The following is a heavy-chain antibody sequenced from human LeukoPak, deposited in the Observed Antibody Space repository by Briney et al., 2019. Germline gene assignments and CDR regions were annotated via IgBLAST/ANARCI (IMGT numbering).Heavy chain of an antibody. CDR2: IKKTGSET. CDR1: GGSFSGYY. V-gene: IGHV3-7*01. CDR3: AREDGYCSGGNCYSYFDS. J-gene: IGHJ4*02. D-gene: IGHD2-15*01. Sequence: PSETLSLTCAVYGGSFSGYYWGWIRQPPGKGLEWVAYIKKTGSETYYVDSVKGRFTITRDNTRNSLFLQMYSLRAEDTAVYFCAREDGYCSGGNCYSYFDSWGQGTLVTVSS.